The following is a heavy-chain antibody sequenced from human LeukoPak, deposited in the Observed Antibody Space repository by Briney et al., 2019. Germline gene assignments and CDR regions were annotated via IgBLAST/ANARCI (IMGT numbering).Heavy chain of an antibody. CDR1: GGPFSGYY. CDR3: ARRGGYLHY. J-gene: IGHJ4*02. CDR2: INHSGST. V-gene: IGHV4-34*01. D-gene: IGHD3-16*02. Sequence: SETLSLTCAVYGGPFSGYYWSWIRQPPGKGLEWIGEINHSGSTNYNPSLKSRVTISVDTSKNQFSLKLSSVTAADTAVYYCARRGGYLHYWGQGTLVTVSS.